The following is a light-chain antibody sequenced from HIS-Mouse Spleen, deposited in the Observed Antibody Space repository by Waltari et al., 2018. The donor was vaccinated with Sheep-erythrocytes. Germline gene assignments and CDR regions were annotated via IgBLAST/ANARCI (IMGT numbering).Light chain of an antibody. J-gene: IGLJ1*01. CDR2: AVS. CDR3: CSYAGSYNHV. V-gene: IGLV2-11*01. CDR1: SSDVGGYNY. Sequence: QSALTQPRSVSGSPGQSVTISCTGTSSDVGGYNYVSWYQQHPGKPPKLMIYAVSKRPSGVPDPFSGSKSGNTASLTISGLQAEDEADYYCCSYAGSYNHVFATGTKVTVL.